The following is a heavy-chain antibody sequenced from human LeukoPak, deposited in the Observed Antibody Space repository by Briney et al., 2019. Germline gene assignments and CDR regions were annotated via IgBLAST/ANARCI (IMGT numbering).Heavy chain of an antibody. V-gene: IGHV3-30*04. CDR2: ISYDGSNK. CDR3: ARDRTEYSSSSGEGY. D-gene: IGHD6-6*01. Sequence: PGGSLRLSCAASGFTFSSYAMHWVRQAPGKGLEWVAVISYDGSNKYYADSMKGRFTISRDNSKNTLYLQMNSLRAEDTAVYYCARDRTEYSSSSGEGYWGQGTLVTVSS. CDR1: GFTFSSYA. J-gene: IGHJ4*02.